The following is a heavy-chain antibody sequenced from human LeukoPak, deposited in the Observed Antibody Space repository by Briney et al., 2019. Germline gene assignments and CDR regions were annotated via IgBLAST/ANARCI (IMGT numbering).Heavy chain of an antibody. Sequence: GRSPRLSCAASGFTFSSYGMHWVRQAPGKGLEWVAVISYDGSNKYYADSVKGRFTISRDNSKNTLYLQMNSLRAEDTAVYYCAKDGRSGWYGAYYYYGMDVWGQGTTVTVSS. J-gene: IGHJ6*02. V-gene: IGHV3-30*18. CDR3: AKDGRSGWYGAYYYYGMDV. CDR1: GFTFSSYG. CDR2: ISYDGSNK. D-gene: IGHD6-19*01.